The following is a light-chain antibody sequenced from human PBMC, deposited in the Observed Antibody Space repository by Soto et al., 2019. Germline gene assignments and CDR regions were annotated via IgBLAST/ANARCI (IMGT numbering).Light chain of an antibody. J-gene: IGLJ2*01. CDR2: EGS. CDR3: CSYAASSPFV. V-gene: IGLV2-23*03. Sequence: QSALTQPGSVSGSPGQSITISCTGTSSDVGSDNLVSWYQQHPGKAPKLMIYEGSKRPSGVANRFSGSKSGNTASLTISGLQPEEEADYYCCSYAASSPFVFGGGTKVTVL. CDR1: SSDVGSDNL.